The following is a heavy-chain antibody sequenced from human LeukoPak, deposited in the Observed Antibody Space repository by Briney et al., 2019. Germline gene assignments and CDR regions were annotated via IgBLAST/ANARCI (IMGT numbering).Heavy chain of an antibody. D-gene: IGHD3-10*01. CDR2: IRYDGSNK. Sequence: PGGSLRLSCAASGFTFSSYGMHWVRQAPGKGLEWVAFIRYDGSNKYYADSVKGRFTIPRDNSKNTLYLQMNSLRAEDTAVYYCAKDLGYYGSGSYYNQWLFDYWGQGTLVTVSS. V-gene: IGHV3-30*02. CDR1: GFTFSSYG. CDR3: AKDLGYYGSGSYYNQWLFDY. J-gene: IGHJ4*02.